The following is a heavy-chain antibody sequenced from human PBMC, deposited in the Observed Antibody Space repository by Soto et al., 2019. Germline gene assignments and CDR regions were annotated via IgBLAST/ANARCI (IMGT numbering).Heavy chain of an antibody. D-gene: IGHD6-13*01. Sequence: QVQLVQSGTEVKKPGASVKLSCKASGYVFTSFRMHWVRQAPGQGLEWMGLINPSDGRTEYAQKFQGRVTMTSDTSTTTVYMVLNTLRSEDTAVYYCARAGINWLDPWGQGTPVSVSA. V-gene: IGHV1-46*01. CDR3: ARAGINWLDP. J-gene: IGHJ5*02. CDR2: INPSDGRT. CDR1: GYVFTSFR.